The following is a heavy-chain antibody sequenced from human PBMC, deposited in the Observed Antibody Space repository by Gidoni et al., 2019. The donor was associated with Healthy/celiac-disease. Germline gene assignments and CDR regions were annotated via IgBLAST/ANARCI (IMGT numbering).Heavy chain of an antibody. CDR1: GFTFSNAC. V-gene: IGHV3-15*01. CDR3: TTGARGGAEDY. Sequence: EVQLVESGGGLVKPGGARRLDCAASGFTFSNACMSWVRQAPGKGLDWVGRIKSKTDGGTTDYAAPVKGRFTISRDDSKNTLYLQMNSLKTEDTAVYYCTTGARGGAEDYWGQGTLVTVSS. CDR2: IKSKTDGGTT. D-gene: IGHD1-26*01. J-gene: IGHJ4*02.